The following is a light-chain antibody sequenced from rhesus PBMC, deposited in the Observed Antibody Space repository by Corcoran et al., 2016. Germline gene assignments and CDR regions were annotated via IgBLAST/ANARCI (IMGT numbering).Light chain of an antibody. CDR3: QHGYGTPFT. Sequence: DIQMTQSPSSLSASVGDRVTITCRASENVNNYLNWYQQKPGKAPQLLIYKASPLQSGVPSRFRGSGSGTDYTFTISSLQPEDVATYYCQHGYGTPFTFGPGTKLDIK. CDR2: KAS. V-gene: IGKV1-74*01. CDR1: ENVNNY. J-gene: IGKJ3*01.